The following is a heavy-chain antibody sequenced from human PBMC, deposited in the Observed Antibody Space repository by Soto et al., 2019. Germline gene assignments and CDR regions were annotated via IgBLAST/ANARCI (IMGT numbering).Heavy chain of an antibody. J-gene: IGHJ6*03. CDR3: AGVGAAAGTFDYYYYMDV. CDR2: IIPILGIA. D-gene: IGHD6-13*01. Sequence: SVKVSCKASGGTFSSYTISWVRQAPGQGLEWMGRIIPILGIANYAQKFQGRVTITADKSTSTAYMELSSLRSEDTAVYYCAGVGAAAGTFDYYYYMDVWGKGTTVTVSS. CDR1: GGTFSSYT. V-gene: IGHV1-69*02.